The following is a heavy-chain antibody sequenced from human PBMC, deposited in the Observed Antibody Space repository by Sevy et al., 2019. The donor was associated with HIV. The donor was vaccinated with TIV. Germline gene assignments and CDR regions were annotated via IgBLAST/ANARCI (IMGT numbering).Heavy chain of an antibody. CDR1: GGSIISGDYY. CDR2: IHYTGST. J-gene: IGHJ6*02. V-gene: IGHV4-30-4*01. CDR3: ARDEWYYGDKSYYYGMDV. D-gene: IGHD4-17*01. Sequence: SETLSLTCSVSGGSIISGDYYLSWVRQPPGRGLEWIGYIHYTGSTDYNPTLESRVTISVDTSQNQFSLKLTSVTAADTAVYYWARDEWYYGDKSYYYGMDVWGRGTTVTVSS.